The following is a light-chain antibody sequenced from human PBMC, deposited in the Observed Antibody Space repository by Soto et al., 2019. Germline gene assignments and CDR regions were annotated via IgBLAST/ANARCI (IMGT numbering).Light chain of an antibody. Sequence: DIQMTQSPSTLSASVGDRVTITCRASQSISSWVAWYQQKPGKGPKLLIYKASHLESGVPSRFSGSGSGTEFTLTISSLQPGDFATYYCQQYNTFPYTFGQGTKLEIK. J-gene: IGKJ2*01. V-gene: IGKV1-5*03. CDR2: KAS. CDR3: QQYNTFPYT. CDR1: QSISSW.